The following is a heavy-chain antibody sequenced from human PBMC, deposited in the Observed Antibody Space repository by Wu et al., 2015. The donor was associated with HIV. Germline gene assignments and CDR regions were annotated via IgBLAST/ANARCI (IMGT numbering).Heavy chain of an antibody. J-gene: IGHJ4*02. CDR2: INPSGGST. CDR1: GYTFINSY. V-gene: IGHV1-46*01. Sequence: QVQLVQSGAEVKKPGASVTVSCKASGYTFINSYIHWVRQAPGQGLEWMGIINPSGGSTDYAQRFQGRVTMTRDTSTSTVYMKLSRLTSEDTAVYFCTRGPDFDYWAREPWSSSPQ. CDR3: TRGPDFDY.